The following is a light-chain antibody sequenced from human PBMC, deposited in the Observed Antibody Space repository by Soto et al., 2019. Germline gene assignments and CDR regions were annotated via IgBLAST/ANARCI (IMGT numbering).Light chain of an antibody. CDR2: GAS. CDR1: QSVSSSY. CDR3: QQYGSSRWT. V-gene: IGKV3-20*01. Sequence: EIVLTQSPGTLSLSPGERATLSCRASQSVSSSYLAWYQQKPGQAPRLLIYGASSRATGIPDRFSGSGSGTDFTLTVSRLEPEDFAVYYCQQYGSSRWTFGQRTKADIK. J-gene: IGKJ1*01.